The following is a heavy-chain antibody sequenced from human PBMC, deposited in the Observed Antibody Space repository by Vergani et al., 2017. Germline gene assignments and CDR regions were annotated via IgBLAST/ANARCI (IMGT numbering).Heavy chain of an antibody. J-gene: IGHJ6*02. Sequence: QVQLQQWGAGLLKPSETLSLTCAVYGGSFSGYYWSWIRQPPGKGLEWIGEINHSGSTNYNPSLKSRVTISVDTSKNQFSLKLSSVTAADTAVYYCARICGGSCYFGYYYGMDVWGQGTTATVSS. CDR1: GGSFSGYY. V-gene: IGHV4-34*01. CDR2: INHSGST. D-gene: IGHD2-15*01. CDR3: ARICGGSCYFGYYYGMDV.